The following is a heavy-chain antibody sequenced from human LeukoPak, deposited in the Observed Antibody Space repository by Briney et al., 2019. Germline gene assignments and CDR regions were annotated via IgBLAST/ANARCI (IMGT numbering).Heavy chain of an antibody. D-gene: IGHD6-13*01. CDR2: INPTGGST. CDR3: ARDRVIAAAGSFDY. CDR1: GYTFTSYY. V-gene: IGHV1-46*01. Sequence: ASVKVSCKASGYTFTSYYMHWVRQAPGQGLEWMGIINPTGGSTTYAQRFQGRVTKTRDTSTSTVYMELRSLRSEDTAVYYCARDRVIAAAGSFDYWGQGTLVTVSS. J-gene: IGHJ4*02.